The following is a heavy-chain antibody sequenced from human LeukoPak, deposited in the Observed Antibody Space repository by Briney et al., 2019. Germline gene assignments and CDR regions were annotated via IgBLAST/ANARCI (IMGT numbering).Heavy chain of an antibody. V-gene: IGHV4-59*01. CDR2: LYNTGST. Sequence: SETLSLTCTVSGGSISSYYWSWIRQPPGKGLEWIGYLYNTGSTNYNPSLKSRVTISVDTSKNQFSLKLSSVTAADTAVYYCARGLDDIDNWFDPWGQGTLVTVSS. J-gene: IGHJ5*02. D-gene: IGHD3-9*01. CDR3: ARGLDDIDNWFDP. CDR1: GGSISSYY.